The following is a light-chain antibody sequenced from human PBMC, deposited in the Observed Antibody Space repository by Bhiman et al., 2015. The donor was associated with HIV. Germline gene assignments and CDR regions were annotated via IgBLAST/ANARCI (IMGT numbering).Light chain of an antibody. CDR1: GSDVGGYNH. V-gene: IGLV2-14*03. CDR3: SSYTRSTTLRV. J-gene: IGLJ2*01. Sequence: CTGTGSDVGGYNHVSWYQQHPGKAPKLMIYDVTNRPSGVSNRFSGSKSGNTASLTISGLQAEDEADYYCSSYTRSTTLRVFGGGTKLTVL. CDR2: DVT.